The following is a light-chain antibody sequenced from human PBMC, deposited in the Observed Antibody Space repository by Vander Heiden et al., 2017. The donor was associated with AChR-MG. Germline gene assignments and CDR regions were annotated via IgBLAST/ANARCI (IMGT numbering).Light chain of an antibody. J-gene: IGKJ3*01. V-gene: IGKV3-20*01. CDR1: QSVSSSY. CDR3: QQYGSPIT. Sequence: EIVLTQSPGTLSLSPGERATLSCRASQSVSSSYLAWYQQKPGQAPRLLIYGASSRATGIPDRFSGSGSGTDFTLTISRLEPEDFAAYYCQQYGSPITFGPGTKVDIK. CDR2: GAS.